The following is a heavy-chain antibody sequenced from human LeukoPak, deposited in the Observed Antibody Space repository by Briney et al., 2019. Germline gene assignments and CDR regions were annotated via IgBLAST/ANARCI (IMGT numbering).Heavy chain of an antibody. CDR1: GYTFTSYG. CDR2: ISAYNGNT. V-gene: IGHV1-18*01. Sequence: ASVKVSCKASGYTFTSYGISWVRQAPGQGLEWMGWISAYNGNTNYAQKLQGRVTMTTDTSTSTAYMELRSLRSDDTAVYYCARSMITFGGVIAPNWFAPWGQGTLVTVSS. J-gene: IGHJ5*02. D-gene: IGHD3-16*02. CDR3: ARSMITFGGVIAPNWFAP.